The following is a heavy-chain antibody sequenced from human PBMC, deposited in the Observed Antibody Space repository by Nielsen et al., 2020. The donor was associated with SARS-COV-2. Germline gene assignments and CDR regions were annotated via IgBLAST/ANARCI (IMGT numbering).Heavy chain of an antibody. Sequence: GGSLRLSCAASGFTFDDYGMSWVRQAPGKGLEWVSGINWIGGSTGYADSVKGRFTISRDNAKNSLYLQMNSLRAEDTALYHCARVYYDSSGYYYGRFDYWGQGTLVTVSS. J-gene: IGHJ4*02. CDR3: ARVYYDSSGYYYGRFDY. CDR1: GFTFDDYG. V-gene: IGHV3-20*01. D-gene: IGHD3-22*01. CDR2: INWIGGST.